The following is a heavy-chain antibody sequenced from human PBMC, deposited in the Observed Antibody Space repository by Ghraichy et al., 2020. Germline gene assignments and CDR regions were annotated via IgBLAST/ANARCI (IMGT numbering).Heavy chain of an antibody. CDR1: GGSISSYY. V-gene: IGHV4-59*01. CDR3: AREGYSSLNYYYYYGMDV. CDR2: IYYSGST. J-gene: IGHJ6*02. Sequence: SETLSLTCTVSGGSISSYYWSWIRQPPGKGLEWIGYIYYSGSTNYNPSLKSRVTISVDTSKNQFSLKLSSVTAADTAVYYCAREGYSSLNYYYYYGMDVWGQGTTVTVSS. D-gene: IGHD6-13*01.